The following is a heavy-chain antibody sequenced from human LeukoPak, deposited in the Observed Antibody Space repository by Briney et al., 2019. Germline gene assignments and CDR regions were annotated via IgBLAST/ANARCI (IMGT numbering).Heavy chain of an antibody. CDR3: ARRPKMSGSDGDTWLDP. CDR1: GGSISSSSYY. D-gene: IGHD3-3*01. CDR2: INHSGGT. J-gene: IGHJ5*02. Sequence: SETLSLTCTVSGGSISSSSYYWSWIRQPPGKGLEWIGEINHSGGTNYNPPLKSRVTISVDTSKSQFSLKLSSVTAADAAVYYCARRPKMSGSDGDTWLDPWGQGKLVTVSS. V-gene: IGHV4-39*07.